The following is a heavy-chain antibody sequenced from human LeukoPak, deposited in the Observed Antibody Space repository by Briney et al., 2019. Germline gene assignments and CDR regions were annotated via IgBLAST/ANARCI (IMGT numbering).Heavy chain of an antibody. CDR2: ITDSGAST. V-gene: IGHV3-23*01. Sequence: GGSLRLSCAASGFTFSNYAMSWVRQAPGKGLEWVSAITDSGASTYYADSVKGRFTISRDNSKNTLFLQINSLRAEDTAVYYCAKVVNSGYYYYFDYWGQGTLVTVSS. D-gene: IGHD3-22*01. CDR1: GFTFSNYA. J-gene: IGHJ4*02. CDR3: AKVVNSGYYYYFDY.